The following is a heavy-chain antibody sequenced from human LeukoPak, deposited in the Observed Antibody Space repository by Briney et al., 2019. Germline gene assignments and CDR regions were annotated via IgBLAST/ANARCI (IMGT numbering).Heavy chain of an antibody. D-gene: IGHD2-15*01. V-gene: IGHV3-23*01. Sequence: PGGSLRLSCAASGFTFSSYAMSWVCQAPGKGLEWVSAISGSGGSTYYADSVKGRFTISRDNSKNTLYLQMNSLRAEDTAVYYCARCSLTCYSLAHWGQGTLVTVSS. CDR3: ARCSLTCYSLAH. CDR1: GFTFSSYA. J-gene: IGHJ5*02. CDR2: ISGSGGST.